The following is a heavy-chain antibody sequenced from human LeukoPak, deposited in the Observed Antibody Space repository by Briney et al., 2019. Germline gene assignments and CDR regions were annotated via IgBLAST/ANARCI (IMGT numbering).Heavy chain of an antibody. CDR2: INHSGST. D-gene: IGHD3-16*02. CDR1: GGSFSGYY. V-gene: IGHV4-34*01. J-gene: IGHJ4*02. Sequence: SETLSLTCAVYGGSFSGYYWSWIRQPPGKGLEWIGEINHSGSTNYNPSLKSRVTISVDTSKNQFSLKLSSVTAADTAVYYCARGRWRITFGGVIVIIGGYFDYWGQGTLVTVSS. CDR3: ARGRWRITFGGVIVIIGGYFDY.